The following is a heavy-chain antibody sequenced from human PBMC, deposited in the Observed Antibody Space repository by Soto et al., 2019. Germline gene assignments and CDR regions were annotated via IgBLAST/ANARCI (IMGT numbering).Heavy chain of an antibody. J-gene: IGHJ5*02. V-gene: IGHV1-3*01. CDR2: INAGNGNT. CDR3: ARDLGYCSCTSCQNWFDP. CDR1: GYTFTSYA. Sequence: GASVKVSCKASGYTFTSYAMHWVRQAPGQRLEWMGWINAGNGNTKYSQKFQGRVTITRDTSASTAYMELSSLRSEDTAVYYCARDLGYCSCTSCQNWFDPWGQGTLVTVSS. D-gene: IGHD2-2*01.